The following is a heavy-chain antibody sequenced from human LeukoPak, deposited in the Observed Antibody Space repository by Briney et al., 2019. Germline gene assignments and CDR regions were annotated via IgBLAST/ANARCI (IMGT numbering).Heavy chain of an antibody. CDR3: ATGGYYYGSGTYYGMDV. CDR2: FDPEDGET. CDR1: GYTLTELS. J-gene: IGHJ6*02. V-gene: IGHV1-24*01. D-gene: IGHD3-10*01. Sequence: GASVKVSCKVSGYTLTELSMHWLRQAPGKGLEWMGGFDPEDGETIYAQKFQGRVTMTEDTSTDTAYMELSSLRSEDTAVYYCATGGYYYGSGTYYGMDVWGQGTTVTVSS.